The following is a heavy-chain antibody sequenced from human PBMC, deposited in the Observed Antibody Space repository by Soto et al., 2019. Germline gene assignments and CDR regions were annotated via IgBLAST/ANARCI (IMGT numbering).Heavy chain of an antibody. CDR3: ARSMVVVTALDY. V-gene: IGHV1-3*05. D-gene: IGHD2-21*02. Sequence: QVQLVQSGAEEKKPGASVKVSCKASGYTFTSYAMHWVRQAPGQRLEWMGWINAGNGNTKYSQKFQGRVTITRDTSASTAYMELSSLRSEDTAVYYCARSMVVVTALDYWGQGTLVTFSS. CDR2: INAGNGNT. CDR1: GYTFTSYA. J-gene: IGHJ4*02.